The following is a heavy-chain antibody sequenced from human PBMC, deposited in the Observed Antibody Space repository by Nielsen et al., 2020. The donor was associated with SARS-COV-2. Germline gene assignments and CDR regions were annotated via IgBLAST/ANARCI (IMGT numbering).Heavy chain of an antibody. CDR3: ARWRSSSNRFDY. Sequence: SETLFLTCIVSGGSISSGGYYWSWIRQHPGKGLEWIGYIYYSGSTYYNPSLKSRVTISVDTSKNQFSLKLSSVTAADTAVYYCARWRSSSNRFDYWGQGTLVTVSS. CDR2: IYYSGST. J-gene: IGHJ4*02. V-gene: IGHV4-31*03. CDR1: GGSISSGGYY. D-gene: IGHD6-6*01.